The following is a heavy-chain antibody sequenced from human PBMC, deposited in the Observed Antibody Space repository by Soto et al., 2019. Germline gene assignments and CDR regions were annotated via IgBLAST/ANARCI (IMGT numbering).Heavy chain of an antibody. V-gene: IGHV1-24*01. J-gene: IGHJ5*02. D-gene: IGHD2-8*01. CDR3: APCMLGVRWFDP. CDR2: FDPEDGET. CDR1: GYTLTELS. Sequence: ASVQVSCKVSGYTLTELSMHWVRQAPGKGLEWMGGFDPEDGETIYAQKFQGRVTMTEYTSTDTAYMELSSLRSEDTAVYYCAPCMLGVRWFDPWGHGTLVTAPQ.